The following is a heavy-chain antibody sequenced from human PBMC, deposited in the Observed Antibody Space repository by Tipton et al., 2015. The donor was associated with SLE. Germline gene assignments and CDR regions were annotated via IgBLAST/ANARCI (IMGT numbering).Heavy chain of an antibody. V-gene: IGHV4-59*01. CDR2: VYYSGGT. CDR1: GGSISRYY. Sequence: TLSLTCTISGGSISRYYWSWIRQSPGKGLEWIGYVYYSGGTNYSPSLSSRVTISIDTSKKQFSLKLTSVTVADTAIYYCARLQNSSGGSIFDSWGQGTLVTVSS. J-gene: IGHJ4*02. D-gene: IGHD6-25*01. CDR3: ARLQNSSGGSIFDS.